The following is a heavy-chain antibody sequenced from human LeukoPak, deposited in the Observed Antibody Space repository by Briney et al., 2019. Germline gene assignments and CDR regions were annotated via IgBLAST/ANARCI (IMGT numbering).Heavy chain of an antibody. CDR2: ISYDGSNK. CDR3: AKGGNILTGSRDWFDP. J-gene: IGHJ5*02. Sequence: GGSLRLSCAASGFTFSSYAMHWVRQAPGKGLEWVAVISYDGSNKYYADSVKGRFTISRDNSKNTLYLQMNSLRAEDTAVYYCAKGGNILTGSRDWFDPWGQGTLVTVSS. D-gene: IGHD3-9*01. V-gene: IGHV3-30*04. CDR1: GFTFSSYA.